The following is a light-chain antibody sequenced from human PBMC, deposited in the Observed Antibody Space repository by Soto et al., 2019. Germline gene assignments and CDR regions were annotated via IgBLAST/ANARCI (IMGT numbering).Light chain of an antibody. CDR1: SSNIGAGYD. J-gene: IGLJ1*01. CDR2: GNS. CDR3: QSYDSSFYV. Sequence: QSVLTQPPSVSGAPGQRVTISCTGSSSNIGAGYDVHWYQQLPGTAPKLLIYGNSNRPSGVPDRFSGSKSGTSASLAITGLKAEDEADYYCQSYDSSFYVFGTGPKPPS. V-gene: IGLV1-40*01.